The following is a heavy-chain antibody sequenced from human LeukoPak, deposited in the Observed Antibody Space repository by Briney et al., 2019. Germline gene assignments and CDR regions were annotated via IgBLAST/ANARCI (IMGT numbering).Heavy chain of an antibody. J-gene: IGHJ4*02. CDR2: IYYSVST. CDR1: GGSITSGGYY. D-gene: IGHD3-22*01. V-gene: IGHV4-31*01. Sequence: SQTLSLTCTVSGGSITSGGYYWSWIRQHPGKGLEWIGYIYYSVSTYYNPSLRGQVTISVDTSKNQFSLKLSSVTAADTAVYYCARVKVYDSSGYYYVDYWGQGTLVTVSS. CDR3: ARVKVYDSSGYYYVDY.